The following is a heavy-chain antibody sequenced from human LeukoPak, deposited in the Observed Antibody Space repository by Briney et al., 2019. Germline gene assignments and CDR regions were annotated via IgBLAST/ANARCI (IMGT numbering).Heavy chain of an antibody. D-gene: IGHD5-24*01. Sequence: PSETLSLTCAVYGGSFSGYYWSWLRQPPGKGLEWIGEINHSGSTNYNPSLKSRVTISVDTSKNQFSLKLSSVTAADTAVYYCARLGYYRRDGYKWSDYWGQGTLVTVSS. CDR1: GGSFSGYY. CDR2: INHSGST. V-gene: IGHV4-34*01. CDR3: ARLGYYRRDGYKWSDY. J-gene: IGHJ4*02.